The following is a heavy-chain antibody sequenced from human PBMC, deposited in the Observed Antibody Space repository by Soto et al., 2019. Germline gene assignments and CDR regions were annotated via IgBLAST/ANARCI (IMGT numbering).Heavy chain of an antibody. CDR3: ARGLPAGVARYYYYMGV. CDR1: GYTFTSYG. V-gene: IGHV1-18*01. CDR2: ISAYNGNT. Sequence: GASVKVSCKASGYTFTSYGISWVRQAPGQGLEWMGWISAYNGNTNYAQKLQGRVTMATDTSTSTAYMELRSLRSDDTAVYYCARGLPAGVARYYYYMGVRSKGTTVTVSS. D-gene: IGHD3-3*01. J-gene: IGHJ6*03.